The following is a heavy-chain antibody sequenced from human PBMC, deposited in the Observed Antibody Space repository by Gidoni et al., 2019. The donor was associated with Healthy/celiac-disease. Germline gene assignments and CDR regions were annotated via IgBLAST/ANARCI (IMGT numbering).Heavy chain of an antibody. J-gene: IGHJ4*02. CDR1: GFTFSSYA. CDR2: ISGSGGST. CDR3: AKKRRLVLDYFDY. D-gene: IGHD6-13*01. V-gene: IGHV3-23*01. Sequence: EVQLLESGGGLVQPGGSLRRSCAASGFTFSSYAMVWVRQAPGKGLEWVSAISGSGGSTYYADSVKGRFTISRDNSKNTRYLQMNSRRAEDTAVYYCAKKRRLVLDYFDYWGQGTLVTVSS.